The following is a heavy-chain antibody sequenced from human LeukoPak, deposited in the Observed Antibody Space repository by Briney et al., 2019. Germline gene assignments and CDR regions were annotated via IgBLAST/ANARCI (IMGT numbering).Heavy chain of an antibody. D-gene: IGHD5-12*01. CDR1: GFNVDSKY. V-gene: IGHV3-53*01. J-gene: IGHJ4*02. CDR3: ARAGYSGYDFYFDL. Sequence: QPGGSLRLSCAASGFNVDSKYMNWVRQSPGKGLEWVSVLYNGDSTFYADSVRGRFTISSDNSQNTLFLHMHSLRVDDTAVYYCARAGYSGYDFYFDLWGQGTLVTVSS. CDR2: LYNGDST.